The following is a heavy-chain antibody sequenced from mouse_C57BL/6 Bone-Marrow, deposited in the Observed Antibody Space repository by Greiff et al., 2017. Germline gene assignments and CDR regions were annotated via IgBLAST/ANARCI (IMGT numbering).Heavy chain of an antibody. CDR1: GFNIKDDY. Sequence: EVQLQQSGAELVRPGASVKLSCTASGFNIKDDYMHWVKQRPEPGLEWIGWIEPENGDTEYASKFQGKATITADTSSNPAYLQLSSLTSEDTAVYYCTTTTTVVGRGYWGQGTTLTVSS. CDR2: IEPENGDT. D-gene: IGHD1-1*01. CDR3: TTTTTVVGRGY. V-gene: IGHV14-4*01. J-gene: IGHJ2*01.